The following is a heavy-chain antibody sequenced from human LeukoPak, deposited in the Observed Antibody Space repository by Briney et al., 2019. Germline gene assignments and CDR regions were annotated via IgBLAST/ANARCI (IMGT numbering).Heavy chain of an antibody. V-gene: IGHV4-31*03. Sequence: PSQTLSLTCTVSGGSISSGGYYWSWIRQHPGRGLEWIGYIFYSGKTDYNPSLKSRVSISVDTSKNQFSLKLSSVTDADTAVYYCVRDRITIFGVVPDDAFDIWGQGTVVTVSS. J-gene: IGHJ3*02. CDR3: VRDRITIFGVVPDDAFDI. CDR2: IFYSGKT. D-gene: IGHD3-3*01. CDR1: GGSISSGGYY.